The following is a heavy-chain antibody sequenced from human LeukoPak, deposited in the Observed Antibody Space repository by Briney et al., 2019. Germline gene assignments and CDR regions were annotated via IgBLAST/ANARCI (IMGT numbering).Heavy chain of an antibody. J-gene: IGHJ4*02. CDR2: IKTDGSEK. CDR1: GFTFSSYW. Sequence: GGSLRLSCEASGFTFSSYWMSWVRQAPGKGLEWVANIKTDGSEKYYVDSVKGRFTISRDNAKNSLYLQMNSLRAEDTAVYYCARGPNSNWSGLDFWGQGTLLTVSS. V-gene: IGHV3-7*03. D-gene: IGHD6-6*01. CDR3: ARGPNSNWSGLDF.